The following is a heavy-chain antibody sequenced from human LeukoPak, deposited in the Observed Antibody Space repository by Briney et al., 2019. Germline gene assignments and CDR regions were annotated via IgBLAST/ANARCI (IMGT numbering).Heavy chain of an antibody. CDR2: INHSGST. CDR3: ARVRWLQSLHFDY. CDR1: GGSFSGYY. D-gene: IGHD5-24*01. V-gene: IGHV4-34*01. J-gene: IGHJ4*02. Sequence: SETLSLTCAVYGGSFSGYYWSWIRQPPGKGLEWIGEINHSGSTNYNPSLKSRVTISVDTSKNQFSLKLSSVTAADTAVYYCARVRWLQSLHFDYWGQGTLVTVSS.